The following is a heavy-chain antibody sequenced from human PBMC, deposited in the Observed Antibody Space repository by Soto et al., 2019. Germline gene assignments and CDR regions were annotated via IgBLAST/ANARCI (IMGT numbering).Heavy chain of an antibody. CDR2: ISTSGSSI. Sequence: EVQLVESGGGLVQPGGSLRLSCAASGFSFSSHNMNWVRQAPAKGLEWISYISTSGSSIYYADSVKGRFTISRDNAKNSLYLQMNSLRAEDTALYYCARSGNYRLDCWGQGTLVTVSS. CDR1: GFSFSSHN. CDR3: ARSGNYRLDC. J-gene: IGHJ4*02. V-gene: IGHV3-48*01. D-gene: IGHD1-26*01.